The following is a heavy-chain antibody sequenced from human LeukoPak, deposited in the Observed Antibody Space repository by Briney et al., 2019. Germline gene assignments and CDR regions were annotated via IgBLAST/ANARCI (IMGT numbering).Heavy chain of an antibody. V-gene: IGHV4-34*01. Sequence: SETLSLTCAVYGGSFSGYYWSWIRQPPGKGLEWIGEINHSGSTNYNPSLKSRVTISVDTSKNQFSLKLSSVTAADTAVYYCARGRNGIVVVPAATNFDYWGQGALVTVSS. D-gene: IGHD2-2*01. CDR2: INHSGST. CDR1: GGSFSGYY. CDR3: ARGRNGIVVVPAATNFDY. J-gene: IGHJ4*02.